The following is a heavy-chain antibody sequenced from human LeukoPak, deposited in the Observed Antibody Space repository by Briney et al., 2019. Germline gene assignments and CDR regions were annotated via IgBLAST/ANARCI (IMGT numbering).Heavy chain of an antibody. CDR3: ASYRSTMVRGAHYYYYYGMDV. CDR2: IKQDGSEK. V-gene: IGHV3-7*01. Sequence: GFLRLSCAASGFTFSSYWMSWVRQAPGKGLEWVANIKQDGSEKYYVDSVKGRFTISRDNAKNSLYLQMNSLRAEDTAVYYCASYRSTMVRGAHYYYYYGMDVWGQGTTVTVSS. CDR1: GFTFSSYW. J-gene: IGHJ6*02. D-gene: IGHD3-10*01.